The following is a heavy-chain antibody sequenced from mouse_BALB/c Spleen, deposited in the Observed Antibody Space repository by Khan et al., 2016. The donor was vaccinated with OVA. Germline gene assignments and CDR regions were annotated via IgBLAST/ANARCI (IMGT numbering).Heavy chain of an antibody. CDR3: ARRNYFGYTFAY. D-gene: IGHD1-2*01. V-gene: IGHV1-77*01. CDR1: GYSFTDYY. Sequence: QVQLQQSGAELARPGASVKLSCKASGYSFTDYYINWVKQRTGQGLEWIGEISPGSGDTYYNEKFKGKATLTADKSSSTAYRQLSSLTSEASAFYFCARRNYFGYTFAYWGQGTLVTVSA. CDR2: ISPGSGDT. J-gene: IGHJ3*01.